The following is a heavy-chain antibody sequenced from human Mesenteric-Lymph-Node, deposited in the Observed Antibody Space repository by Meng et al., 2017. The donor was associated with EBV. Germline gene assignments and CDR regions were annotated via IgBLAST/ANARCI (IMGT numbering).Heavy chain of an antibody. J-gene: IGHJ5*02. Sequence: QVQLVQSGPGVKKPGASVKVSCKASGYSFTGYHMHWVRQAPGQGLEWMGRINPDSGGTNYAQKFQGRATMTRDTSISTAYMELSGLRSDDTAVYYCARLTTVTPNWFDPWGQGTLVTVSS. CDR2: INPDSGGT. CDR3: ARLTTVTPNWFDP. D-gene: IGHD4-17*01. CDR1: GYSFTGYH. V-gene: IGHV1-2*06.